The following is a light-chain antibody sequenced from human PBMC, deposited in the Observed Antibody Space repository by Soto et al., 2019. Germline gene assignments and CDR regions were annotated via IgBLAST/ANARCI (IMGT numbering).Light chain of an antibody. CDR1: QSISSW. Sequence: DIQMTQSPSTLSASVGDRVTITCRASQSISSWLAWYQQKPGKAPKLLIYKASSLESGVPSRFSGSGSGTEFTLTSSSLQPDDFATYYYQQYNNYPWTFGQGTKVEIK. V-gene: IGKV1-5*03. J-gene: IGKJ1*01. CDR3: QQYNNYPWT. CDR2: KAS.